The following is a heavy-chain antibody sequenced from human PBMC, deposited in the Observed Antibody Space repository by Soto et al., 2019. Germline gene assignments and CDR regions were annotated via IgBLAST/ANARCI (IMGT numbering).Heavy chain of an antibody. CDR3: ARASTIFGVDYGMDV. CDR1: GGSISSYY. D-gene: IGHD3-3*01. Sequence: PSETLSLTCTVSGGSISSYYWSWIRQPPGKGLEWIGYIYYSGSTNYNPSLKSRVTISVDTSKSQFSLKLSSVTAADTAVYYCARASTIFGVDYGMDVWGQGTTVTVSS. CDR2: IYYSGST. J-gene: IGHJ6*02. V-gene: IGHV4-59*01.